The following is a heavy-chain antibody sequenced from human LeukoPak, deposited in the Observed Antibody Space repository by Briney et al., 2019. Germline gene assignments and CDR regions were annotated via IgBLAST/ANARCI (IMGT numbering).Heavy chain of an antibody. Sequence: ASVKVSCKASGYTFTSYGISRVRQAPGQGLEWMGWISAYNGNTNYAQKLQGRVTMTTDTSTSTAYMELRSLRSDDTAVYYCARVVLTDIVVVVAATPDYWGQGTLVTVSS. V-gene: IGHV1-18*01. CDR3: ARVVLTDIVVVVAATPDY. CDR2: ISAYNGNT. D-gene: IGHD2-15*01. CDR1: GYTFTSYG. J-gene: IGHJ4*02.